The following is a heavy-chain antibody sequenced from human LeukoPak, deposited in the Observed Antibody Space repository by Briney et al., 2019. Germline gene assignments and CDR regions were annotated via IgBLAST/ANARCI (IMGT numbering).Heavy chain of an antibody. CDR2: ISSGGTDE. V-gene: IGHV3-30*01. CDR3: ARDSTYYYDSGSSGPHYFDN. J-gene: IGHJ4*02. Sequence: GGSLRLSCAASGFTFSSYEMHWVRQAPGKGLEWVSLISSGGTDEYYAGSVKGRFTISRDNSKNTLYLQLNSLRAEDTAVYYCARDSTYYYDSGSSGPHYFDNWGQGTLVTVSS. CDR1: GFTFSSYE. D-gene: IGHD3-10*01.